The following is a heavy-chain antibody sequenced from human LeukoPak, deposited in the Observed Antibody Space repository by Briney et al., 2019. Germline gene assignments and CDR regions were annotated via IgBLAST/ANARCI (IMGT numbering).Heavy chain of an antibody. V-gene: IGHV4-59*01. D-gene: IGHD3-3*01. CDR2: IYYSGST. CDR1: GGSISSYY. CDR3: ASRSSIWSGYQDTLYYFDS. J-gene: IGHJ4*02. Sequence: TSETLSLTCTVSGGSISSYYWSWIRQPPGKRLEWIGHIYYSGSTNYNPSLKSRVTISVDTSKNQFSLKLSSVTAADTAVYYCASRSSIWSGYQDTLYYFDSWGQGTLVTVSS.